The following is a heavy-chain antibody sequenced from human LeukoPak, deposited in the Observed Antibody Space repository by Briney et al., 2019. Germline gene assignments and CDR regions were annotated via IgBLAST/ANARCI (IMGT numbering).Heavy chain of an antibody. CDR3: AREFAGAAPSEDY. CDR2: ISSGSNYI. D-gene: IGHD3-16*01. CDR1: GFTFSSYS. J-gene: IGHJ4*02. V-gene: IGHV3-21*01. Sequence: GGSLRLPCAASGFTFSSYSMNWVRQAPGKGLEWVSSISSGSNYIYYADSVKGRFTISRDNAKNSLYLQMNSLRADDTAVYYCAREFAGAAPSEDYWGQGTLVTVSS.